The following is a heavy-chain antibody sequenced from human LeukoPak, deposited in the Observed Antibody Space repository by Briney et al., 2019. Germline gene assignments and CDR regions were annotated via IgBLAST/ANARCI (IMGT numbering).Heavy chain of an antibody. D-gene: IGHD5-18*01. CDR2: ISSSSRDI. CDR3: ARADWDTAMIDY. CDR1: GFTFSSYS. V-gene: IGHV3-21*01. Sequence: PGGSLRLSCAASGFTFSSYSMNWVRQAPGKGLEWVSSISSSSRDIYYADSVKGRFTISRDNAKTSLYLQMNSLRAEDTAVYYCARADWDTAMIDYWGQGTLVTVSS. J-gene: IGHJ4*02.